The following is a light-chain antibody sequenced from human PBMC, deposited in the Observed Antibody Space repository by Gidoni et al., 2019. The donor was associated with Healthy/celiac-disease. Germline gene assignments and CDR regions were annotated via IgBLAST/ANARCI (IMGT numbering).Light chain of an antibody. CDR3: QQYNNWPGT. V-gene: IGKV3-15*01. J-gene: IGKJ3*01. Sequence: EFVMTQSPATLSVSPGERATLSCRASQSVSSNLAWYQQKPGQAPRLLIYGASTRATGIPARFSGSGSGTEFTLTISSLQSEDFAVYYCQQYNNWPGTFGPGTKVDIK. CDR1: QSVSSN. CDR2: GAS.